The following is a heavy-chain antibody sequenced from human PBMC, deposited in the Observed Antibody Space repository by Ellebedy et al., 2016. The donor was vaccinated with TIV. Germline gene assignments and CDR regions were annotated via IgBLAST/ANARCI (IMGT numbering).Heavy chain of an antibody. Sequence: AASVQVSCKASGYTFTTYYIHWVRHAPGQGLEWMGVIYPSAGSTDYAQRFQGRVTLTRDTSTSTVYMDLSSLRCEDTAVYYCARGVTESGNDAFDIWGQGTVVTVSS. CDR2: IYPSAGST. D-gene: IGHD4-23*01. V-gene: IGHV1-46*01. CDR3: ARGVTESGNDAFDI. CDR1: GYTFTTYY. J-gene: IGHJ3*02.